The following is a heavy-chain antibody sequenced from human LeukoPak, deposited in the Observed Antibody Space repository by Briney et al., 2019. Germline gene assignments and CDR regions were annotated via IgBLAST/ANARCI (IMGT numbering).Heavy chain of an antibody. J-gene: IGHJ4*02. V-gene: IGHV4-61*08. CDR1: GGFISSGDYY. CDR3: ARHYGSGTYPLDY. D-gene: IGHD3-10*01. Sequence: PSETLSLTCTVSGGFISSGDYYWSWIRQPPGKGLEFIGYIYSSGSANYNPSLKSRVTMSVDTSKNQFSLNLRSVTAADTAVYYCARHYGSGTYPLDYWGQGALVTVSS. CDR2: IYSSGSA.